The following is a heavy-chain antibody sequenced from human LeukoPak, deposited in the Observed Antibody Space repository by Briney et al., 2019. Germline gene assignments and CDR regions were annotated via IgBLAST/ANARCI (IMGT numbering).Heavy chain of an antibody. CDR2: ISDNGDST. V-gene: IGHV3-23*01. Sequence: PGGSLRLSCAASGFTFSSYWMSWVREAPGQELEWVSSISDNGDSTYYAGSVKSRFTISRNNSRHTLYLQMHSLRAEDAAVYDCAKSHSEAQRGYFDYWGQGTLVTVSS. CDR3: AKSHSEAQRGYFDY. CDR1: GFTFSSYW. J-gene: IGHJ4*02. D-gene: IGHD5-24*01.